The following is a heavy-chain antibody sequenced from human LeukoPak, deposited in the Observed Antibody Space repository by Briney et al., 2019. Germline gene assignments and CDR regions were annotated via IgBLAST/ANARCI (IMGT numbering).Heavy chain of an antibody. CDR3: ATVRDNWFDL. Sequence: PGGSLRLSCAASGFTFSTYNMNWVRQAPGKGLEWVSSISSSSTYIYYADSVKGRFTISRDNAKNSLYLQMNNLRAEDTAVYYCATVRDNWFDLWGQGTLVTVSS. V-gene: IGHV3-21*01. CDR2: ISSSSTYI. D-gene: IGHD3-10*01. CDR1: GFTFSTYN. J-gene: IGHJ5*02.